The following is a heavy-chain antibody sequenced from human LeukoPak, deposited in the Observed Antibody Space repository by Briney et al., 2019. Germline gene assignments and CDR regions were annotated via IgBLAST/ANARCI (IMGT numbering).Heavy chain of an antibody. CDR2: IYYSGST. CDR1: GGSISSGDYY. J-gene: IGHJ5*02. D-gene: IGHD3-22*01. V-gene: IGHV4-30-4*01. CDR3: ARKGDDSSWFDP. Sequence: PSQTLSLTCTVSGGSISSGDYYWSWIRQPPGKGLEWIGYIYYSGSTYYNPSLKSRVTISVDTSKNQFSLKLSSVTAADTAVYYCARKGDDSSWFDPWGQGTLVTVSS.